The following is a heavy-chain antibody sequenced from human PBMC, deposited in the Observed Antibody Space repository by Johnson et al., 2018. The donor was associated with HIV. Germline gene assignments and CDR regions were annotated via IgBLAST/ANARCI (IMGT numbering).Heavy chain of an antibody. Sequence: VQLVESGGGLVQPGGSLRLSCAASGFNFGGYWMSWVRQAPGKGLEWVANIKQDGSEKYYVDSVTGRFTISRDNAKDSLSLQMNSLRPDDTAVYYCARGGSSWYLRAFDIWGQGTMVTVSS. CDR1: GFNFGGYW. J-gene: IGHJ3*02. CDR2: IKQDGSEK. D-gene: IGHD6-13*01. V-gene: IGHV3-7*05. CDR3: ARGGSSWYLRAFDI.